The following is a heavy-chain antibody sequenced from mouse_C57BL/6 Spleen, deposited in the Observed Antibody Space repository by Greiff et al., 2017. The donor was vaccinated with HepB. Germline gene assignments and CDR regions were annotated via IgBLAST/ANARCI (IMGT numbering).Heavy chain of an antibody. Sequence: EVKLQESGGGLVQPGGSMKLSCVASGFTFSNYWMNWVRQSPEKGLEWVAQIRLKSDNYATHYAESVKGRFTISRDDSKSSVYLQMNNLRAEDTGIYYSTERGYFAYWGQGTLVTVSA. CDR2: IRLKSDNYAT. CDR3: TERGYFAY. D-gene: IGHD2-2*01. CDR1: GFTFSNYW. J-gene: IGHJ3*01. V-gene: IGHV6-3*01.